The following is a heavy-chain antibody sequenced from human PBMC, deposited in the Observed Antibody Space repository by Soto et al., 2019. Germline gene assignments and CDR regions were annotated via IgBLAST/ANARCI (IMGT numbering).Heavy chain of an antibody. J-gene: IGHJ6*02. CDR3: ARDRLKIAAAGPDYYYYGMDV. CDR2: IYSGGST. V-gene: IGHV3-53*01. Sequence: EVQLVESGGGLIQPGGSLRLSCAASGFTVSSNYMSWVRQAPGKGLEWVSVIYSGGSTYYADSVKGRFTISRDNSKNTLYLQMNSLRAEDTAVYYCARDRLKIAAAGPDYYYYGMDVWDQGTTVTVSS. D-gene: IGHD6-13*01. CDR1: GFTVSSNY.